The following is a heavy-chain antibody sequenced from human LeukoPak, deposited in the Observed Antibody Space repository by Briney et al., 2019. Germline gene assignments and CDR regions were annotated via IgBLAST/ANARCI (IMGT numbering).Heavy chain of an antibody. Sequence: ASVKVSCKASGYTFTSYGISWVRQAPGQWLEWMGWISAYNGNTNYAQKLQGRVTMTTDTSTSTAYMELRSLRSDDTAVYYCARDYYYDSSGPVRYWGQGTLVTVSS. V-gene: IGHV1-18*01. CDR1: GYTFTSYG. D-gene: IGHD3-22*01. CDR2: ISAYNGNT. CDR3: ARDYYYDSSGPVRY. J-gene: IGHJ4*02.